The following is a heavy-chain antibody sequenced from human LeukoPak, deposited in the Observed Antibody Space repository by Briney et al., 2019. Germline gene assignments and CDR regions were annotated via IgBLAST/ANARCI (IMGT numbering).Heavy chain of an antibody. D-gene: IGHD2-21*02. CDR1: GFTFSSYT. CDR3: AGHFCPAGDCYAGETWWFDP. CDR2: ISSSTTYI. Sequence: GGSLRLSCAASGFTFSSYTMNWVRQSAGKGLEWISSISSSTTYIYYADSVRGRFTVSRDNAKNSLFLQMDNLRAEDTAVYYCAGHFCPAGDCYAGETWWFDPWGQGTLVTVSS. V-gene: IGHV3-21*01. J-gene: IGHJ5*02.